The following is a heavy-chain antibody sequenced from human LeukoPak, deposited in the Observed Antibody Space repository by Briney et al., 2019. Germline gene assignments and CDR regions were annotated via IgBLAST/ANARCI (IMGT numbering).Heavy chain of an antibody. CDR3: ARRLTQCDCFDP. CDR2: TYYRSKWSN. J-gene: IGHJ5*02. V-gene: IGHV6-1*01. Sequence: SQTLSLTCAISGDRVSSNSAAWNWIRQSPSRGLEWLGRTYYRSKWSNDYAVSVRGRITVNPDTSKNQFSLHLNSVTPEDTAVYYCARRLTQCDCFDPWGQGILVTVSS. D-gene: IGHD2-21*02. CDR1: GDRVSSNSAA.